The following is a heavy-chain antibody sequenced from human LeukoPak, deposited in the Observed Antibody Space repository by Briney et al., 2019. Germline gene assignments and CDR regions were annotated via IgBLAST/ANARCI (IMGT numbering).Heavy chain of an antibody. Sequence: PSETLSLTCTVSGGSVSSGSYYWSWIRQPAGKGLERIGRIYTSGITNYNPSLKSRVTISVDTSKNQFSLKLSSVTAADTAVYYCARVTDFWSGWNAFDIWGQGTMVTVSS. J-gene: IGHJ3*02. CDR1: GGSVSSGSYY. CDR3: ARVTDFWSGWNAFDI. CDR2: IYTSGIT. V-gene: IGHV4-61*02. D-gene: IGHD3-3*01.